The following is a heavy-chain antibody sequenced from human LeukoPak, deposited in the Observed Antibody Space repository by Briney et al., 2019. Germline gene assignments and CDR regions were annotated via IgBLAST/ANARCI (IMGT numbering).Heavy chain of an antibody. CDR2: ISNDERNK. V-gene: IGHV3-30*04. D-gene: IGHD5-24*01. CDR1: GFNFHNFA. J-gene: IGHJ4*02. Sequence: GGSLRLSCEASGFNFHNFAMHWVRQAPGKGLEWVAVISNDERNKYYTDSVKGRFTISRDNSKSTVYLQMNSLRPEDTTVYYCARPSPPGDGYNPCDYWGPGALVIVSS. CDR3: ARPSPPGDGYNPCDY.